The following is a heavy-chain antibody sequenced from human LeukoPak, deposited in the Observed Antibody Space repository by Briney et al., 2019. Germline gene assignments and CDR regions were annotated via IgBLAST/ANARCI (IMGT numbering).Heavy chain of an antibody. CDR2: ISSDESRT. D-gene: IGHD6-19*01. V-gene: IGHV3-74*01. J-gene: IGHJ4*02. CDR1: GFTFSSYW. CDR3: ARISLSGWVNDH. Sequence: GGSLRLSCAASGFTFSSYWMHWVRQAPGKGLVWVSRISSDESRTNYADSVKGRFTISRDNAKNTVYLQMNSLRAEDTAMYYCARISLSGWVNDHWGQGTLVTVSS.